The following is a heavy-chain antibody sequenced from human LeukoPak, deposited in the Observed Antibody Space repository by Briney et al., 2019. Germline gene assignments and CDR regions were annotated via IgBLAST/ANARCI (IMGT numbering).Heavy chain of an antibody. V-gene: IGHV3-30-3*01. CDR2: ISYDGSNK. D-gene: IGHD3-9*01. CDR1: GFTFSSYA. CDR3: ARVNVRLRNFAAFDY. Sequence: GGSLRLSCAASGFTFSSYAMHWVRQAPGKGLEWVAVISYDGSNKYYADSVKGRFTISRDNSKNTLYLQMNSLRAEDTAVYYCARVNVRLRNFAAFDYWGQGTLVTVSS. J-gene: IGHJ4*02.